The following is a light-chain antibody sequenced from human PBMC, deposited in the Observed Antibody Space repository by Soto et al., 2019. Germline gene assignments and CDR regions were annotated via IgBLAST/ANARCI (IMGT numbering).Light chain of an antibody. J-gene: IGKJ2*01. V-gene: IGKV1-5*03. CDR2: KAS. CDR3: QQYQSFPYT. CDR1: QSISIG. Sequence: DIQMTQSPSTLSASVGDRVTITCRASQSISIGLAWYQQKPGKAPNLLIYKASRLESGVPSRFSGSGSGTEFTLTISSLQPDDVATYYCQQYQSFPYTFGRGTKVEVK.